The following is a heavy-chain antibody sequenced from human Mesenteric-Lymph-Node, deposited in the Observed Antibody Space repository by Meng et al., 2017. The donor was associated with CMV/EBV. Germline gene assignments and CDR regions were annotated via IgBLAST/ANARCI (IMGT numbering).Heavy chain of an antibody. V-gene: IGHV1-69*05. Sequence: SVKVSCKASGGTFSSYAISWVRQAPGQGLEWMGGIIPIFGTANYAQKFQGRVTMTTDTSTTTAYLELRNLRSDDTAVYFCARSGLPSLDVWGQGTTVTVSS. CDR3: ARSGLPSLDV. CDR2: IIPIFGTA. D-gene: IGHD3-10*01. CDR1: GGTFSSYA. J-gene: IGHJ6*02.